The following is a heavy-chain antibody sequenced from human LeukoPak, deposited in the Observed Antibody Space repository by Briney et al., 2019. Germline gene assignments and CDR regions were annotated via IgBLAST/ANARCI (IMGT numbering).Heavy chain of an antibody. D-gene: IGHD4-17*01. CDR1: GFTFSSYA. V-gene: IGHV3-30*04. J-gene: IGHJ6*03. Sequence: GGSLRVSCAASGFTFSSYAMHWVRQAPGKGLEWVAVISYDGSNKYYADSVKGRFTISRDNSKNTLYLQMNSLRAEDTAVYYCAREGGDYYYYYYMDVWGKGTTVTVSS. CDR3: AREGGDYYYYYYMDV. CDR2: ISYDGSNK.